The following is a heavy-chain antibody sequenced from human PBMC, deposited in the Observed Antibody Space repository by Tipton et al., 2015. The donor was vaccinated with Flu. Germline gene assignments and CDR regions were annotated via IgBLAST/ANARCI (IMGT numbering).Heavy chain of an antibody. V-gene: IGHV4-31*01. CDR3: ARAKQPRWSAFDI. J-gene: IGHJ3*02. D-gene: IGHD6-13*01. CDR1: GGPISGGGYY. Sequence: LSLTCTVSGGPISGGGYYWSWIRQHPGKGLEWIGYIYYSGSTYYNPSLKSLVTISVDTSKNQFSLKLSSVTAADTAVYYCARAKQPRWSAFDIWGQGTMVTVSS. CDR2: IYYSGST.